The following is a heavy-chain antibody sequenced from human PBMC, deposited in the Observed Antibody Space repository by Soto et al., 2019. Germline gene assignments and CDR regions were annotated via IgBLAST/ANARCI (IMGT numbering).Heavy chain of an antibody. CDR2: IYHSGST. V-gene: IGHV4-59*08. CDR3: ARHYCRGGSCYLDS. D-gene: IGHD2-15*01. Sequence: QVQLQESGPGLVKPSETLSLTCTVSGDSISSYYWSWIRQPPGKGLEWIGNIYHSGSTNYSPPLKHTVTISVATSKNPSSRKLTSVTAADTAVSSCARHYCRGGSCYLDSWGQGILVTVSS. CDR1: GDSISSYY. J-gene: IGHJ4*02.